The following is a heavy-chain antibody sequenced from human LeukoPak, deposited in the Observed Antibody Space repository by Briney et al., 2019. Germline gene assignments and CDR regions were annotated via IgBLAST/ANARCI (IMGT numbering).Heavy chain of an antibody. D-gene: IGHD3-22*01. CDR1: GGSISSYY. CDR3: AGHDPTITMIVGERAFDI. V-gene: IGHV4-59*08. CDR2: IYYSGSI. Sequence: PSETLSLTCTVSGGSISSYYWSWIRQPPGKGLEWIGYIYYSGSINYNPSLKSRVTISVDTSKNQFSLKLSSVTAADTAVYYCAGHDPTITMIVGERAFDIWGQGTMVTVSS. J-gene: IGHJ3*02.